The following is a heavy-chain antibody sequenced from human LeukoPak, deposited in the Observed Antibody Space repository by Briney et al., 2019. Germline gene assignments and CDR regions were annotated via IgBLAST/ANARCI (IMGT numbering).Heavy chain of an antibody. CDR2: ISGSGGST. CDR3: AKGGSYHYFDY. Sequence: ETLSLTCTVSGGSISSYYWSWVRQAPGKGLEWVSAISGSGGSTYYADSVKGRFTTSRDNSKNTLYLQMNSLRAEDTAVYYCAKGGSYHYFDYWGQGTLVTVSS. V-gene: IGHV3-23*01. D-gene: IGHD1-26*01. CDR1: GGSISSYY. J-gene: IGHJ4*02.